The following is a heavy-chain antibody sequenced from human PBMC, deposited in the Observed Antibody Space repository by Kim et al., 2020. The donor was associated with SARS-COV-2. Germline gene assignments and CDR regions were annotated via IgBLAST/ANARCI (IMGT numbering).Heavy chain of an antibody. CDR3: ARDLTAAAGRGDF. Sequence: ASVKVSCNTSGYTFTSYGITWVRQAPGQGLEWMGWISAYNGHTNYAQKVQDRVTMTTDTSTSTAYMELRSLRSDDTAVYYCARDLTAAAGRGDFWGQGTVVTVSS. CDR1: GYTFTSYG. J-gene: IGHJ4*02. CDR2: ISAYNGHT. D-gene: IGHD6-13*01. V-gene: IGHV1-18*04.